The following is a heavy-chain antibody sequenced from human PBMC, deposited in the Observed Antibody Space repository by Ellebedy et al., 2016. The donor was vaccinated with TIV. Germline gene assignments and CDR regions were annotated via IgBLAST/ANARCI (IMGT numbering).Heavy chain of an antibody. CDR3: ARLIGVTCQCAFDI. Sequence: GESLKISCAASGFTFSSYSMHWVRQGPGQGLEWVANINQDGGEKNYVDSVRGRFTISRDNAKNSLYLQINSLRAEYTAVYYCARLIGVTCQCAFDIWGQGTMVTVSS. J-gene: IGHJ3*02. D-gene: IGHD3-22*01. CDR2: INQDGGEK. V-gene: IGHV3-7*01. CDR1: GFTFSSYS.